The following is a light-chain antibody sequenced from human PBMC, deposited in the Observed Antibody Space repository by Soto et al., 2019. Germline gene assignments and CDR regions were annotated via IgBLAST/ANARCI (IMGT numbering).Light chain of an antibody. CDR2: DAS. Sequence: PGERATLAYRASQSVSSYLAWYQKKPGQAPRLLIYDASNRATGIPARFSGSGSGTDFTLTISSLETEDFAVYYCQQRSNWPLMAFGQGTRLEIK. CDR1: QSVSSY. V-gene: IGKV3-11*01. J-gene: IGKJ5*01. CDR3: QQRSNWPLMA.